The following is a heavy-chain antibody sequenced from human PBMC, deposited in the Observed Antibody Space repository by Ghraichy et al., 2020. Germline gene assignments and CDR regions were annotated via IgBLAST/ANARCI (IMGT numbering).Heavy chain of an antibody. Sequence: SETLSLTCAVYGGSFSGYYWSWIRQPPGKGLEWIGEINHSGSTNYNPSLKSRVTISVDTSKNQFSLKLSSVTAADTAVYYCARGPGIILPRSYWGQGTLVTISS. CDR2: INHSGST. CDR3: ARGPGIILPRSY. V-gene: IGHV4-34*01. CDR1: GGSFSGYY. D-gene: IGHD1-14*01. J-gene: IGHJ4*02.